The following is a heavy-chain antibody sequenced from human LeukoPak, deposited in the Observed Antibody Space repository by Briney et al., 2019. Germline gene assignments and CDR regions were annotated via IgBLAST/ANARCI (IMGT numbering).Heavy chain of an antibody. CDR3: ARVGGSSWDHFDY. V-gene: IGHV1-2*02. D-gene: IGHD6-13*01. J-gene: IGHJ4*02. CDR1: GYTFTAHY. CDR2: INPNSGDT. Sequence: GASVKVSCKASGYTFTAHYLHWVRQAPGQGLEWMGWINPNSGDTNYAQKFQGRVTMTRDTSISTAYMELSRLRSDDTAVYYCARVGGSSWDHFDYWGQGTLVTVSS.